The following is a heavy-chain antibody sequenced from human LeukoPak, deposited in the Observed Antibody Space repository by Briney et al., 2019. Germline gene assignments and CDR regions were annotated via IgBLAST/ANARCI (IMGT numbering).Heavy chain of an antibody. CDR1: GFTFSSYG. CDR2: LSYDGGKN. D-gene: IGHD1-1*01. CDR3: AKVELPSYYYYGMDV. Sequence: PGGSLRLSCAASGFTFSSYGMHLVRQAPGKGLGWGAVLSYDGGKNYYVDSVKGRFTISRDNFKNTLYLQMNSLRAEDTAVYYCAKVELPSYYYYGMDVWGQGTTVTVSS. J-gene: IGHJ6*02. V-gene: IGHV3-30*18.